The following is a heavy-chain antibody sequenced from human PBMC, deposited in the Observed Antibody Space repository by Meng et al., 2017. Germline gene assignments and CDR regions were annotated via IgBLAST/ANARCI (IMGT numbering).Heavy chain of an antibody. CDR2: IYTSGST. V-gene: IGHV4-4*07. J-gene: IGHJ3*02. Sequence: SETLSLTCTVSGGSISSYYWSWIRQPAGKRLEWIGRIYTSGSTNYNPSLKSRVTMSVDTSKNQFSLKLSSVTAADTAVYYCARDFPHNYDILTGYYNGAFDIWGQGTMVTVSS. D-gene: IGHD3-9*01. CDR3: ARDFPHNYDILTGYYNGAFDI. CDR1: GGSISSYY.